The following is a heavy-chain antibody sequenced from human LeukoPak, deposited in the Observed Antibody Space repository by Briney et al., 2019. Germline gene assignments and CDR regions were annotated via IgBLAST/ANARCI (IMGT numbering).Heavy chain of an antibody. J-gene: IGHJ3*02. CDR1: GGSISSNGYY. D-gene: IGHD4/OR15-4a*01. V-gene: IGHV4-39*02. Sequence: SETLSLACTVSGGSISSNGYYWGWIRQPPGKGLEWIASMYYSGGTYHNPSLKSRATISADTPRNHFSLKLNSVTAADTAVYYCASSSLTAFDAFDIWGQGTMVTVSS. CDR3: ASSSLTAFDAFDI. CDR2: MYYSGGT.